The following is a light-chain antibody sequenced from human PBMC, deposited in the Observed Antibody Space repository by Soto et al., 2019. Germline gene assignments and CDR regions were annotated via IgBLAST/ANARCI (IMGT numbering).Light chain of an antibody. CDR1: SSSIGSNS. V-gene: IGLV1-51*01. CDR3: GTPDSLSDDWV. J-gene: IGLJ3*02. CDR2: DSA. Sequence: QSVLTQPPSMSAAPGQKVTISCSGSSSSIGSNSVSWYQHLQVTPPKLLIFDSAKRPSGIPDRFSGSKSGTSATLSISGLQTGDEADYYCGTPDSLSDDWVFGGGTKLTVL.